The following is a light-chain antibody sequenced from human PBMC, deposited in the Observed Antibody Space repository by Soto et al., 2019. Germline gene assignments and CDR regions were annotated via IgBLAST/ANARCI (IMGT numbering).Light chain of an antibody. CDR1: QSISSY. CDR2: AAS. Sequence: DIQMTQSPSSLSASVGDRVTITCRASQSISSYCNWYQQKPGKAPKLLIYAASSLHSGYPSRFSGMGSGTDFTLPISSMQPEDSATYSCQQSYSTPAFGQVTKVYI. CDR3: QQSYSTPA. V-gene: IGKV1-39*01. J-gene: IGKJ1*01.